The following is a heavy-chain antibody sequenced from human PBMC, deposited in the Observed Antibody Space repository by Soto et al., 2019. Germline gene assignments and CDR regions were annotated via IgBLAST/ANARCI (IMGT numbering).Heavy chain of an antibody. CDR1: GGSISSSSYY. CDR2: IYYSGST. V-gene: IGHV4-39*01. CDR3: ASQYRGIVVVVAATDY. J-gene: IGHJ4*02. D-gene: IGHD2-15*01. Sequence: PSETLSLTCTVSGGSISSSSYYWGWIRQPPGKGLEWIGCIYYSGSTYYNPSLKSRVTISVDTSKNQFSLKLSSVTAADTAVYYCASQYRGIVVVVAATDYWGQGTLVTVSS.